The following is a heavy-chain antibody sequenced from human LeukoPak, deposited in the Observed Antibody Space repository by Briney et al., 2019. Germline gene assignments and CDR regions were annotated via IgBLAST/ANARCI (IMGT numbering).Heavy chain of an antibody. D-gene: IGHD3-3*01. J-gene: IGHJ4*02. CDR3: AKASPITIFGVVNLFDY. Sequence: PGGSLRLSCAASGFTFSTYTINWVRQAPGKGLEWVSAISGSGGSTYYADSVKGRFTISRDNSKNTLYLQMNSLRAEDTAVYYCAKASPITIFGVVNLFDYWGQGTLVTVSS. V-gene: IGHV3-23*01. CDR1: GFTFSTYT. CDR2: ISGSGGST.